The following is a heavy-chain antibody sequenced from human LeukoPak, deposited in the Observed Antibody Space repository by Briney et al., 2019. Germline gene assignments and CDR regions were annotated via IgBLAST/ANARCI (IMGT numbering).Heavy chain of an antibody. CDR3: ARDTKPTLGYCSSTSCYIDY. J-gene: IGHJ4*02. V-gene: IGHV3-21*01. CDR1: GFTVSSNY. D-gene: IGHD2-2*02. Sequence: PGGSLRLSCAASGFTVSSNYMSWVRQAPGKGLEWVSSISSSSSYIYYADSVKGRFTISRDNAKNSLYLQMNSLRAEDTAVYYCARDTKPTLGYCSSTSCYIDYWGQGTLVTVSS. CDR2: ISSSSSYI.